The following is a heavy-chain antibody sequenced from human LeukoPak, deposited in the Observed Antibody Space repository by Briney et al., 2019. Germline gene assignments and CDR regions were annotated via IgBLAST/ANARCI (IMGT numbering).Heavy chain of an antibody. CDR1: GYSFSGYY. Sequence: ASVKVSCKASGYSFSGYYIHWVRQAPGQGLEWMGWINPNSGGRNYAQKFQGRVTMTRDTSISTAYMELSRLRSDDTAVYYCARGTIPLYYFDSSGYYFHPDYWGQGTLVTVSS. CDR3: ARGTIPLYYFDSSGYYFHPDY. D-gene: IGHD3-22*01. CDR2: INPNSGGR. J-gene: IGHJ4*02. V-gene: IGHV1-2*02.